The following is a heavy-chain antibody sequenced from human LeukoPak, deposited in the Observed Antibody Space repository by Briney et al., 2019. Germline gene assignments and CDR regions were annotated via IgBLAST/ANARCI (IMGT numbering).Heavy chain of an antibody. CDR1: GFTVSSNF. CDR3: ARGGDSLHY. J-gene: IGHJ4*02. D-gene: IGHD3-10*01. Sequence: GGSLRLSCAASGFTVSSNFMTWVRQAPGKGLEWVSVIYSGGSTYYADSVKDRFTISRDNSKNMLYLQMDSLRAEDTAVYYCARGGDSLHYWGQGTLVTVSS. CDR2: IYSGGST. V-gene: IGHV3-66*01.